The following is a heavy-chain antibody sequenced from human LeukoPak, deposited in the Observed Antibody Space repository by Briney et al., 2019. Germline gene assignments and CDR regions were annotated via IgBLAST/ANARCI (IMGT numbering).Heavy chain of an antibody. Sequence: PSETLSLTCTVSGRSISSSSYYWGWIRQPPGKGLEWIGSIYYSGSTYYNPSLKSRVTISVDTSKNQFSLKLSSVTAADTAVYYCASRNKIFKPGSYWYNLGFDYWGQGTLVTVSA. CDR3: ASRNKIFKPGSYWYNLGFDY. CDR1: GRSISSSSYY. CDR2: IYYSGST. D-gene: IGHD1-1*01. V-gene: IGHV4-39*01. J-gene: IGHJ4*02.